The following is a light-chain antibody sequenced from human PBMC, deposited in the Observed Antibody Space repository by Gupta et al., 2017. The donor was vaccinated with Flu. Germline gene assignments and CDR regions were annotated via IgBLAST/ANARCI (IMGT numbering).Light chain of an antibody. CDR2: GAS. CDR1: QSVSSN. J-gene: IGKJ4*01. Sequence: SPVTLSVSPGERATLSCRASQSVSSNLDWYQQKPGQPPRLLIYGASTRANDIADRFSGSGSGTEFTLTSTSLQSEDSAVYYWQHYNDSHTFGGGTKVEI. V-gene: IGKV3-15*01. CDR3: QHYNDSHT.